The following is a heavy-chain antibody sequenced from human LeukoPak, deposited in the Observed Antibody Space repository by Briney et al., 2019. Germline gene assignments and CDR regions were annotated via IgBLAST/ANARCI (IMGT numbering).Heavy chain of an antibody. Sequence: SETLSLACTVSGGSISSSSYYWSWIRQPPGKGLEWIGYIYYSGSTNYNPSLKSRVTISVDTSKNQFSLRLSSVTAADTAVYYCARGGYGVHGGDFDYWGQGTLVTVSS. D-gene: IGHD4-17*01. CDR3: ARGGYGVHGGDFDY. CDR2: IYYSGST. J-gene: IGHJ4*02. CDR1: GGSISSSSYY. V-gene: IGHV4-61*05.